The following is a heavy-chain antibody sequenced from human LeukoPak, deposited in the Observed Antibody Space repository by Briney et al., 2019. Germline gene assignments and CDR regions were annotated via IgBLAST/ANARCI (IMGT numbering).Heavy chain of an antibody. CDR3: TRKRSGWPLDF. CDR1: GYSFTTYW. V-gene: IGHV5-10-1*01. CDR2: IDPSDSYT. D-gene: IGHD6-19*01. J-gene: IGHJ4*02. Sequence: GKSLNISCKGSGYSFTTYWITWVRQMPGKGLEWMGRIDPSDSYTNYSPSFQGHFTISADKSISTAYLQWSSLKAPDTAMYYCTRKRSGWPLDFWGQGTLVTVSS.